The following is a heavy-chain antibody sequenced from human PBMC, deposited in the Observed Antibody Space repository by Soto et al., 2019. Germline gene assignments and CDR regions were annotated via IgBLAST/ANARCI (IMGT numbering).Heavy chain of an antibody. CDR2: INWNSDTI. V-gene: IGHV3-9*01. J-gene: IGHJ4*02. Sequence: EVQLVESGGGLVQPGGSLRLSCAASGFTFDDYAMHWVRQAPGKGLEWVSGINWNSDTIGYADSVKGRFTVSRDNAKGSLLLQMSSLRAEDTAVYFCAMSNSNDLYYHFGSWGQGTPVTVSS. CDR3: AMSNSNDLYYHFGS. CDR1: GFTFDDYA. D-gene: IGHD3-22*01.